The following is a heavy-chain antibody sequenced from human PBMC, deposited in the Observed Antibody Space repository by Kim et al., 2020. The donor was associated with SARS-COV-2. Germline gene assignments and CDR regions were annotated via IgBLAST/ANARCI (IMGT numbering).Heavy chain of an antibody. J-gene: IGHJ6*02. D-gene: IGHD3-16*02. Sequence: GGSLRLSCSASGFTFGDYPVAWYRQAPGQRLEWIVFIRTEAYRGTTRYAASVEGRFIISRDDSNSIAYLYMDSLKLEDTAEYFCARDGSSSVIADVWGQG. CDR3: ARDGSSSVIADV. CDR1: GFTFGDYP. V-gene: IGHV3-49*03. CDR2: IRTEAYRGTT.